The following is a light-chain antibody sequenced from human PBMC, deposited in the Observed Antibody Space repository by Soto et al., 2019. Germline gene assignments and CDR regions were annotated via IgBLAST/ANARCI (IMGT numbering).Light chain of an antibody. Sequence: SSELTQPPSVSVSPGQTASITCSGDKLGDKYACWYQQKPGQSPVLVIYQDNKRPSGIPERFSGSNSGNTATLTISGTQPMDEADYYCQAWDSSTVVFGGGTKLTVL. CDR2: QDN. V-gene: IGLV3-1*01. CDR1: KLGDKY. J-gene: IGLJ2*01. CDR3: QAWDSSTVV.